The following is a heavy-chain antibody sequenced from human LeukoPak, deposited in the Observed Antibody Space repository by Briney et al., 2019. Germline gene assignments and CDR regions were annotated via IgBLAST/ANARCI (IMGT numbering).Heavy chain of an antibody. CDR1: GGSISSSSYY. D-gene: IGHD2-8*01. CDR2: IYYSGST. V-gene: IGHV4-39*07. J-gene: IGHJ6*03. Sequence: SETLSLTCTVSGGSISSSSYYWGWIRQPPGKGLEWIGSIYYSGSTYYNPSLKSRVTISVDTSKNQFSLKLSSVTAADTAVYYCASSRSGVYATYYYYYMDVWGKGTTVTVSS. CDR3: ASSRSGVYATYYYYYMDV.